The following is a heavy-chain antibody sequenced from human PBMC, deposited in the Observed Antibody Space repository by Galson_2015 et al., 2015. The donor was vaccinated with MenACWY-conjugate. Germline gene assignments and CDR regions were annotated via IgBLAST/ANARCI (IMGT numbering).Heavy chain of an antibody. CDR2: INTKTDGGTT. V-gene: IGHV3-15*01. Sequence: SLRLSCAASEFTFSNAWMSWVRQAPGKGLEWVGRINTKTDGGTTDYAAPVKGRFTISRDDSKNTLYLQMNSLKTEDTAMYYCTTDPYEAPSDYWGQGTLVTVSS. D-gene: IGHD5-12*01. J-gene: IGHJ4*02. CDR1: EFTFSNAW. CDR3: TTDPYEAPSDY.